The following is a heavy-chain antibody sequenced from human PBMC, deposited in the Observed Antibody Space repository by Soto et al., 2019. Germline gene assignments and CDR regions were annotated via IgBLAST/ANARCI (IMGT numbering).Heavy chain of an antibody. Sequence: QVQLVQSGAEVKKPGASVKVSCKASGYTFTGYYMHWVRQAPGQGLEWMGWINPNSGGTNYAQKFQGWVTMTRDTSISTAYMELSRLRSDDTAVYYCAREMRYSSSWSIPKHIYYYCGMDVWGQGTTVTVSS. D-gene: IGHD6-13*01. V-gene: IGHV1-2*04. CDR2: INPNSGGT. CDR1: GYTFTGYY. J-gene: IGHJ6*02. CDR3: AREMRYSSSWSIPKHIYYYCGMDV.